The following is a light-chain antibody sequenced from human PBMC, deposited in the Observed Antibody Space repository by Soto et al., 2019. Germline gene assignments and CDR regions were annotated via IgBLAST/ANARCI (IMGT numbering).Light chain of an antibody. CDR3: QHRSNWIT. J-gene: IGKJ5*01. Sequence: EIVLTQSPATLSLSPGERATLSCRACQSVSSYLAWYQQKPGQAPRLLIYDASNRATGIPARFSGSGSGTGFTLTISSLEPEDFAVYFCQHRSNWITFGQGTLLEIK. CDR1: QSVSSY. V-gene: IGKV3-11*01. CDR2: DAS.